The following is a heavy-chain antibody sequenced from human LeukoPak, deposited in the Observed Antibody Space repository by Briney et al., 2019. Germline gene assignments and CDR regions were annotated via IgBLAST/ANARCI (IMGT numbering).Heavy chain of an antibody. CDR2: IYPGDSDT. J-gene: IGHJ4*02. CDR3: ARPTYDFWSGFDY. CDR1: GYSFNNYW. V-gene: IGHV5-51*01. Sequence: HGESLKISCKGSGYSFNNYWIGWVRQMPGKGLEWMGIIYPGDSDTRYSPSFQGQVTISADKSISTAYLQWSSLKASDTAMYYCARPTYDFWSGFDYWGQGTLVTVSS. D-gene: IGHD3-3*01.